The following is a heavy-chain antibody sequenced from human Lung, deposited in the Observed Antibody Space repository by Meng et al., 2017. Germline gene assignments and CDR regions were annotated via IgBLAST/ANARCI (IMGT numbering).Heavy chain of an antibody. D-gene: IGHD4-11*01. CDR2: INHSGST. CDR1: AGPFSDYY. V-gene: IGHV4-34*01. CDR3: ARGPTTMAHDFDY. J-gene: IGHJ4*02. Sequence: QLQQWGAGLLTPSETLSLTCVVPAGPFSDYYRSWIRQPPGKGLEWIGEINHSGSTNYNPSLESRATISVDTSQNNLSLKLSSVTAADSAVYYCARGPTTMAHDFDYWGQGTLVTVSS.